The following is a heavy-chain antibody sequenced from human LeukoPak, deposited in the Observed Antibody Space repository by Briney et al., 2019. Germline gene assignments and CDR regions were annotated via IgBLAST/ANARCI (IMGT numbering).Heavy chain of an antibody. CDR1: GYTFTSYG. CDR3: ARGEVVVVTENNWFDP. D-gene: IGHD2-21*02. J-gene: IGHJ5*02. CDR2: ISAYNGNT. Sequence: ASVKVSCKASGYTFTSYGISWVRQAPGQGLEWMGWISAYNGNTNYAQKLQGRVTMTTDTSTSTAYMELRSLRSDETAVYYCARGEVVVVTENNWFDPGGQGTLVTVS. V-gene: IGHV1-18*01.